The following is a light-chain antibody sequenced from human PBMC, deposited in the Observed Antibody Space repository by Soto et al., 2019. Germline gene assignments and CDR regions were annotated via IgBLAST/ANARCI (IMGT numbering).Light chain of an antibody. Sequence: ETVLTQSPGTLSLSPGERATLSCRASQSVSSSYLAWYQQKPGQAPSLIIYGASRRATGIPDRFSGSGSGPDFTITISRLEPEDFAVYYCQPYGSSPPSWTFGQGTMVEIK. J-gene: IGKJ1*01. CDR1: QSVSSSY. V-gene: IGKV3-20*01. CDR3: QPYGSSPPSWT. CDR2: GAS.